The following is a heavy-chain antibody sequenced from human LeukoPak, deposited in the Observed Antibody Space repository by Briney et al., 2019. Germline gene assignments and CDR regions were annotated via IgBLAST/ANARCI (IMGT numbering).Heavy chain of an antibody. CDR3: ARAFGDSFPILDY. CDR1: GFTFSSYV. J-gene: IGHJ4*02. V-gene: IGHV3-33*01. Sequence: GRSLRLSCAASGFTFSSYVMHWVRQAPGKGLEWVAVISYAGSNKYYAGSVKGRFTISRDNSKNTLYLQMNSLRAEDTALYYCARAFGDSFPILDYWGQGTLVTVSS. D-gene: IGHD4-17*01. CDR2: ISYAGSNK.